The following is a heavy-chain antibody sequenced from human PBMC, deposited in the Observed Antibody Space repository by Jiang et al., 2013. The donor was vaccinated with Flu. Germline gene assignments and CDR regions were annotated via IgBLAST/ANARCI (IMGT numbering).Heavy chain of an antibody. CDR3: ARRVGRNFDY. V-gene: IGHV1-3*01. Sequence: GRVTITRDTSAITAYMELSSLRSEDTAVYYCARRVGRNFDYWGQGTLVTVSS. J-gene: IGHJ4*02. D-gene: IGHD3-16*01.